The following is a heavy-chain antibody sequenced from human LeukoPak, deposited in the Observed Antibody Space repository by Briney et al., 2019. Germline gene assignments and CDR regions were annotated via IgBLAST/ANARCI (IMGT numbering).Heavy chain of an antibody. Sequence: GGSLRLSCAASGITFSSYWLHWVRQVPGKGPVWVSRIDRDGSSTTYADSVRGRFTNHRDNAKNTLYLEMNSLRAEDTAVYYCAGSSSSSAFDTWGQGTMVTVSS. CDR1: GITFSSYW. V-gene: IGHV3-74*01. J-gene: IGHJ3*02. CDR2: IDRDGSST. D-gene: IGHD6-6*01. CDR3: AGSSSSSAFDT.